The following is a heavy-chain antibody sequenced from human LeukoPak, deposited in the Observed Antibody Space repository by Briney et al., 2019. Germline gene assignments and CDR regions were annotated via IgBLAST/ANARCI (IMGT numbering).Heavy chain of an antibody. J-gene: IGHJ4*02. CDR3: ARDWFVDSGDDPFPFDY. CDR2: LNCNSGGT. V-gene: IGHV1-2*02. D-gene: IGHD5-12*01. CDR1: GYTFTGFY. Sequence: ASVKVSCKASGYTFTGFYIHWVRQAPGQGLEWMGCLNCNSGGTNYAQKFQGRVTMTRDTSISTAYLELNRLTSDDTAIYYCARDWFVDSGDDPFPFDYWGQGTLVSVSS.